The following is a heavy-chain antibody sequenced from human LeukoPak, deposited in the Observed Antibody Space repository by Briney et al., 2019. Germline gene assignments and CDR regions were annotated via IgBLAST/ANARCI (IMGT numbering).Heavy chain of an antibody. J-gene: IGHJ6*02. CDR2: ISGSSSDI. D-gene: IGHD3-22*01. CDR3: AREGPHYYGSSGYSEYYYGMDV. V-gene: IGHV3-21*01. Sequence: KSGGSLRLSCAASGFTFNTYTMNWVRQAPGKRLEWVSSISGSSSDIFYADSVKGRFTISRDNAKNSLYLQMGRLRAEDTAVYYCAREGPHYYGSSGYSEYYYGMDVWAQGTTVTVSS. CDR1: GFTFNTYT.